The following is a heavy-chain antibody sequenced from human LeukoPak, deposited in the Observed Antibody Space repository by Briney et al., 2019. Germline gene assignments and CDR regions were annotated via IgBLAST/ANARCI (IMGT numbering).Heavy chain of an antibody. CDR1: GGTFSSYA. Sequence: GASVKVSCKASGGTFSSYAISCVRQAPGQGLEWMRGIIPIFGTANYAQKFQGRVTITADESTSTAYMELSSLRSEDTAVYYCARGGLDCSSTSCYPNYYGMDVWGKGTTVTVSS. V-gene: IGHV1-69*13. CDR2: IIPIFGTA. J-gene: IGHJ6*04. CDR3: ARGGLDCSSTSCYPNYYGMDV. D-gene: IGHD2-2*01.